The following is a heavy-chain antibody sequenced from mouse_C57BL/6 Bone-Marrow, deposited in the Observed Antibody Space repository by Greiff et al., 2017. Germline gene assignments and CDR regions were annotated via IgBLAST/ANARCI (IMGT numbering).Heavy chain of an antibody. CDR3: ARGPLYYDGYYAMDY. J-gene: IGHJ4*01. CDR2: IWTGGGT. V-gene: IGHV2-9-1*01. CDR1: GFSLTSYA. D-gene: IGHD2-4*01. Sequence: QVQLQQSGPGLVAPSQSLSITCTVSGFSLTSYAISWVRQPPGKGLEWLGVIWTGGGTNYNSALKSRLSISKDNSKSQVFLKMNSLQTDDTARYYCARGPLYYDGYYAMDYWGQGTSVTVSS.